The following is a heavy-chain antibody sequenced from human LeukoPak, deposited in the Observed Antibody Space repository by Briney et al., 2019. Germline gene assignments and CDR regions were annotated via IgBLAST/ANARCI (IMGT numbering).Heavy chain of an antibody. CDR1: GFTFDDYA. J-gene: IGHJ3*02. V-gene: IGHV3-9*01. CDR2: ISWNSGSI. D-gene: IGHD2-15*01. Sequence: GRSLRLSCAASGFTFDDYAMHWVRQAPGKGLEWVSGISWNSGSIGYADSVKGRFTISRDNAKNSLYLQMNSLRAEDTALYYCAKGNVVVVAATAFDIWGQETMVTVSS. CDR3: AKGNVVVVAATAFDI.